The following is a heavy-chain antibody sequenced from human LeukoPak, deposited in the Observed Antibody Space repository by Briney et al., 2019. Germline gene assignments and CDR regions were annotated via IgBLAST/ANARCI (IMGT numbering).Heavy chain of an antibody. CDR1: GFTFSSYR. CDR3: ARDRTPYDGNGYYDAHDI. CDR2: IRRDESEK. V-gene: IGHV3-7*01. D-gene: IGHD3-22*01. Sequence: GGSLRLSCAASGFTFSSYRMSWVRQAPGKGLEWVANIRRDESEKYFVDSVKGRFIISRDNAKNSLYLQMNSLRAEDTAVYYCARDRTPYDGNGYYDAHDIWGQGTMVTVSS. J-gene: IGHJ3*02.